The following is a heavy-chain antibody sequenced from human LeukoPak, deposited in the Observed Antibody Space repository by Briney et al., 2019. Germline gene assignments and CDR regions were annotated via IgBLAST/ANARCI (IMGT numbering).Heavy chain of an antibody. CDR1: AFTFSNYW. V-gene: IGHV3-7*02. CDR2: IKQDGSEK. J-gene: IGHJ4*02. Sequence: PGGSLRLSCAASAFTFSNYWMSWVRQAPGKGLEWVANIKQDGSEKNYVDSVKGRFTISRDNAKNSLDLQMNNLRAEDTAVYYCARQGKDSGDYWDGFDYWGQGTLVTVSS. D-gene: IGHD4-17*01. CDR3: ARQGKDSGDYWDGFDY.